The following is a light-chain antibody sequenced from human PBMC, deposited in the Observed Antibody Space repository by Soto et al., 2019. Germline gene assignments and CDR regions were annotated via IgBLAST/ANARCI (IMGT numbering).Light chain of an antibody. J-gene: IGLJ1*01. V-gene: IGLV2-8*01. CDR2: EVS. CDR1: SSDAGGYNY. Sequence: QSALTQPPSASGSPGQSVTISCTGTSSDAGGYNYVSWYQQHPGKAPKLMIYEVSKRPSGVPDRFSGSKSGNTASLTVSGLQAEDEADYYCSSYAGSNNPDVFGTGTKLTVL. CDR3: SSYAGSNNPDV.